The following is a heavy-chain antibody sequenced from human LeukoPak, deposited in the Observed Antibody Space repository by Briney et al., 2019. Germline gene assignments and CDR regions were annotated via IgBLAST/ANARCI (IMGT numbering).Heavy chain of an antibody. CDR3: ARGTTTVTTYNWFDP. D-gene: IGHD4-17*01. CDR2: MNPNSGNT. CDR1: GYTFTSYD. V-gene: IGHV1-8*01. J-gene: IGHJ5*02. Sequence: ASVKVSCKASGYTFTSYDINWVRQATGQGLEWMGWMNPNSGNTGYAQKFQGRVTMTRDTSTSTVYMELSSLRSEDTAVYYCARGTTTVTTYNWFDPWGQGTLVTVSS.